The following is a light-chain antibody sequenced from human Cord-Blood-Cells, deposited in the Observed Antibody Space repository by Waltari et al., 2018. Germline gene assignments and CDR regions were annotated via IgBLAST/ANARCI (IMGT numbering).Light chain of an antibody. V-gene: IGLV2-23*01. CDR1: SSEVGSYNL. J-gene: IGLJ3*02. Sequence: QSALTQPASVSGSPGQSITISCTGTSSEVGSYNLVSWYQQHPGKAPNLMIYEGSKRPPGVSNRFSGSRSGNTASLTISGLQAEDEADYYCCSYAGSSTWVFGGGTKLTVL. CDR3: CSYAGSSTWV. CDR2: EGS.